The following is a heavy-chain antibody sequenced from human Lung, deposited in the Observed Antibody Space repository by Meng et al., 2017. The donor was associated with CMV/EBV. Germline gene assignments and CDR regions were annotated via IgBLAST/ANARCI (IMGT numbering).Heavy chain of an antibody. Sequence: VRLVQAGAGGKKPGASVKVSCKASGYSFTTYAMHWVRQATGQRLEWMGWINAGNGNTKYSEKFQSRVTITRDTAASTAYMELSSLRSEDTAVYYCARTGCSSSSCYDYWGQGTLVTVSS. CDR1: GYSFTTYA. CDR2: INAGNGNT. CDR3: ARTGCSSSSCYDY. D-gene: IGHD2-2*01. J-gene: IGHJ4*02. V-gene: IGHV1-3*01.